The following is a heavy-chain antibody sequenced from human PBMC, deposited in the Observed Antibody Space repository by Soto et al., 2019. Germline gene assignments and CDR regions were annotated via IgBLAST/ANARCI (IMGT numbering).Heavy chain of an antibody. Sequence: GGSLRLSCAASGFTFSGYAMTWVRQARGKGLEWGSGITGSGPSTYDAVSVKGPYTISSDNPKKTLYLQMNSLRAEDTAVYYGAEASSRGYNSADSWGQGTLVTVSS. V-gene: IGHV3-23*01. D-gene: IGHD5-18*01. CDR2: ITGSGPST. CDR3: AEASSRGYNSADS. J-gene: IGHJ5*02. CDR1: GFTFSGYA.